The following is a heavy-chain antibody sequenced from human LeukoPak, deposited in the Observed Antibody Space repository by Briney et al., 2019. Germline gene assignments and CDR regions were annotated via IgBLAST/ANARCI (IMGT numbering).Heavy chain of an antibody. J-gene: IGHJ4*02. Sequence: SETLSLTCTVSGGSISSYYWSWIRQPPGKGLEWVGYIYYSGSTNYNPSLKRRVTISVATSKNQFSLKLTSVTAADTAVYYCAGIWFGARHFDYWGQGTLVTVSS. CDR2: IYYSGST. CDR1: GGSISSYY. V-gene: IGHV4-59*01. CDR3: AGIWFGARHFDY. D-gene: IGHD3-10*01.